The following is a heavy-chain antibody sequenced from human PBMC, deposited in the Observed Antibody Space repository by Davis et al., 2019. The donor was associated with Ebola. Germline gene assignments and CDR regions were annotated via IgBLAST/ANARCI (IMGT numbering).Heavy chain of an antibody. V-gene: IGHV4-34*01. J-gene: IGHJ4*02. Sequence: GSLRLSCAVYGGSFSGYYWSWIRQPPGKGLEWIGEINHSGSTNYNPSLKSRVTISVDKSKNQFSLKLSSVTAADTAVYYCASGLGYSSGWYGGGFDYWGQGTLVTVSS. CDR3: ASGLGYSSGWYGGGFDY. CDR1: GGSFSGYY. D-gene: IGHD6-19*01. CDR2: INHSGST.